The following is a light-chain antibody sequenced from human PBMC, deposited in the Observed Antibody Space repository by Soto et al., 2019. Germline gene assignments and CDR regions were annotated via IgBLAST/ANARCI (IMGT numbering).Light chain of an antibody. CDR3: QQYNNWPKIT. CDR2: GAS. Sequence: EIVMTQSPGTVSVSPGERATVSCRASQSVSNKLAWYQQKPGQAPRLLIYGASTRASGIAARFSGSGSGTEFTLTISSLQSEDFALYYCQQYNNWPKITFGQGTRLEIK. J-gene: IGKJ5*01. V-gene: IGKV3-15*01. CDR1: QSVSNK.